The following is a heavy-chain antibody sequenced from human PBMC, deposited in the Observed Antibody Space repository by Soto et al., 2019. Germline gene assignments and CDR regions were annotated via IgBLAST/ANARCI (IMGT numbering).Heavy chain of an antibody. CDR3: ARMNGDYRWVDP. CDR2: VYHSGTT. Sequence: QVLLQESGPGLVKPSVTLSLTCTLSGGSTKFYYWSWIRQSPGKGLEWIGYVYHSGTTNYNPSHKSRVTISIETSKNQFSLELNSMTAADAAVYYCARMNGDYRWVDPWGKGTLVTGSS. J-gene: IGHJ5*02. CDR1: GGSTKFYY. D-gene: IGHD4-17*01. V-gene: IGHV4-59*01.